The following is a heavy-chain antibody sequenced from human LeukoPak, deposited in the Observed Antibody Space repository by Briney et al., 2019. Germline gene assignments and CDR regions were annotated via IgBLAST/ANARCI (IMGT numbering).Heavy chain of an antibody. Sequence: SETLSLTCTVSGGSFSGSYWSWVRRPPGKGLEWIGEIKQSGTTNYNPSLNSRVTISVDTSENQFSLNLNSVTAADTAVYYCARQKPSTFRQYGRGRPFDYWGQGTLVTVSS. CDR2: IKQSGTT. D-gene: IGHD4-11*01. CDR1: GGSFSGSY. J-gene: IGHJ4*02. V-gene: IGHV4-34*01. CDR3: ARQKPSTFRQYGRGRPFDY.